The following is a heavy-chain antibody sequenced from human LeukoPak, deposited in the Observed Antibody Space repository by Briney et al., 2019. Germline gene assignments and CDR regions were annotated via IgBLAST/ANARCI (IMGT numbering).Heavy chain of an antibody. D-gene: IGHD6-19*01. J-gene: IGHJ4*02. Sequence: ASLKVSCKASGDTFTSYYMHWLRQAPGQGLEWMGIINPSGSSTSDAQKFQGRVTMTRDTSTSTVYMELSSLRSEDTAVYYCARDRDSSGWPAFDYWGQGTLVTVSS. V-gene: IGHV1-46*01. CDR2: INPSGSST. CDR3: ARDRDSSGWPAFDY. CDR1: GDTFTSYY.